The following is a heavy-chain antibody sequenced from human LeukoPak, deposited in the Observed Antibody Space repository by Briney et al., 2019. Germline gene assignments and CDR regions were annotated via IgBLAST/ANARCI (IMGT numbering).Heavy chain of an antibody. J-gene: IGHJ4*02. D-gene: IGHD1-7*01. CDR2: ISRSASTK. CDR3: ARAHNWKYGSFDF. Sequence: GGSLRLSCTASGFTFSDYYMSWIRQAPAKGLEWVSHISRSASTKYYADSVKGRFTISRDNAKNSLYLQLNSLRAEDTAVYYCARAHNWKYGSFDFWGQGTLVTVSS. CDR1: GFTFSDYY. V-gene: IGHV3-11*04.